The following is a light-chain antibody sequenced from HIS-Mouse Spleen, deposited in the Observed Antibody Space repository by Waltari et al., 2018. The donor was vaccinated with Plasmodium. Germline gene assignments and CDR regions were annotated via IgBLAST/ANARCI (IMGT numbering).Light chain of an antibody. J-gene: IGLJ2*01. V-gene: IGLV2-8*01. CDR1: SRAVGGYNY. Sequence: QSALTQPPSASGSPGQSVTLSCTGTSRAVGGYNYAHWYQQHPGKAPKPMIYEVSKRPSGVPDRFSGSKSGNTASLTVSGLQAEDEADYYCSSYAGSNNLVFGGGTKLTVL. CDR3: SSYAGSNNLV. CDR2: EVS.